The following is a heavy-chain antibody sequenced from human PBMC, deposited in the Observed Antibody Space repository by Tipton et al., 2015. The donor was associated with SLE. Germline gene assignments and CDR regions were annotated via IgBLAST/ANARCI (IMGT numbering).Heavy chain of an antibody. J-gene: IGHJ4*02. CDR1: GGSISSHY. Sequence: TLSLTCTVSGGSISSHYWSWIRQPPGKGLEWIGYIYYSGSTNYNPPLKSRVTISVDTSKNQFSLKLSSVTAADTAVYYCARDEDWGQGTLVTVSS. CDR2: IYYSGST. CDR3: ARDED. V-gene: IGHV4-59*11.